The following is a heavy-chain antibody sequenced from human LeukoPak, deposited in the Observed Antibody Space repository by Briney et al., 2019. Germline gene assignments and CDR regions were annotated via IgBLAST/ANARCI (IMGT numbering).Heavy chain of an antibody. J-gene: IGHJ4*02. CDR3: VSRTGYCFDD. CDR2: ISYNRGST. V-gene: IGHV3-64D*09. Sequence: GGSLRLSCSASGFTLSSHAMHWVRQAPGKALEYVSSISYNRGSTYYANSVKDRFTISRDNSKNALYLQMSSLRPEDTAVFYCVSRTGYCFDDWGQGTLVTVSS. D-gene: IGHD3/OR15-3a*01. CDR1: GFTLSSHA.